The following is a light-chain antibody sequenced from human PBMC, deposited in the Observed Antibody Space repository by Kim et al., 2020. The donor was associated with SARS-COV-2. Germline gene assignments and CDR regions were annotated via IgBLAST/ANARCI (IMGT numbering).Light chain of an antibody. Sequence: SASVGDRDTITCRASQAIRNNLGLYQHKPGRPPKLLIYATSTLHSGVPSRFSGSGSATDFTLTISSLQPEDFATYYCLQDYNYPYTLGQGTKLEI. J-gene: IGKJ2*01. V-gene: IGKV1-6*01. CDR2: ATS. CDR1: QAIRNN. CDR3: LQDYNYPYT.